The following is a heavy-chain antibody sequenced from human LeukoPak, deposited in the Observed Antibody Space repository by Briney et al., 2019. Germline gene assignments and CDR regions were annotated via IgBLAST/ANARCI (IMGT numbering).Heavy chain of an antibody. CDR1: GGSISSGGYY. Sequence: SQTLSLTCTDSGGSISSGGYYWSWIRQHPGKGLEWIGYIYYSGSTYYNPSLKSRVTISVDTSKNQFSLKLSSVTAADTAVYYCARYWAPSMVRLYYYYYGMDVWGQGTTVTVSS. CDR2: IYYSGST. J-gene: IGHJ6*02. V-gene: IGHV4-31*03. D-gene: IGHD3-10*01. CDR3: ARYWAPSMVRLYYYYYGMDV.